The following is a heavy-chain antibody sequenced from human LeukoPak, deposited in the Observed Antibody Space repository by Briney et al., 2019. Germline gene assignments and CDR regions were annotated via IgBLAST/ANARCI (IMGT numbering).Heavy chain of an antibody. CDR1: GFIFSSHW. V-gene: IGHV3-7*03. Sequence: GGSLRLSCAASGFIFSSHWMSWVRQAPGKGLEWVAKMKQEGSEKYYVDSVKGRFTISRDNAKNSLFLQMNSLRAEDTAVYYCARYSSGYDFDYWGQGTLVTVSS. J-gene: IGHJ4*02. CDR3: ARYSSGYDFDY. D-gene: IGHD5-12*01. CDR2: MKQEGSEK.